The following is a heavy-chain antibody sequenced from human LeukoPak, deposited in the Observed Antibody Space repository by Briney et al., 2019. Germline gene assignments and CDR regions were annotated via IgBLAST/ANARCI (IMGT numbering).Heavy chain of an antibody. CDR2: ISAYNGNT. V-gene: IGHV1-18*01. D-gene: IGHD5-18*01. CDR3: AMEDTAMLTPLH. Sequence: ASVKVSCKPSGSGYTFNGHRMLRRAPGQGLEWMGWISAYNGNTNYAQKLQGRVTMTTDTSTSTAYMELRSLRSDATAVSDCAMEDTAMLTPLHWGQGTLVTVSS. J-gene: IGHJ4*02. CDR1: GSGYTFNG.